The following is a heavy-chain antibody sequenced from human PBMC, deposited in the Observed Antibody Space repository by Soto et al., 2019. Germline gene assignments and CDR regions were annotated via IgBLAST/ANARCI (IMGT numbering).Heavy chain of an antibody. CDR1: GFTFSSYA. CDR2: ISGSGGST. CDR3: EWPIRP. Sequence: EVQLLESGGGLVQPGGSLRLSCAASGFTFSSYAMSWVRQAPGKGLEWVSAISGSGGSTYYADSVKGRFTISRDNSNNTLYLQMSCLRAAAPAVSYGEWPIRPWGQGPLVTVSS. J-gene: IGHJ5*02. V-gene: IGHV3-23*01. D-gene: IGHD3-3*01.